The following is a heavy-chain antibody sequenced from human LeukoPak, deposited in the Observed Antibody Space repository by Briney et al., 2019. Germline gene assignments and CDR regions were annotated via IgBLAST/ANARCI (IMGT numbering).Heavy chain of an antibody. J-gene: IGHJ4*02. D-gene: IGHD6-6*01. CDR2: MYISGSP. V-gene: IGHV4-4*07. CDR1: GGSISDNY. CDR3: ARGRDSSSTFDY. Sequence: SETLSLTCTVSGGSISDNYWTWIRQPAGKGLEWIGRMYISGSPNYNPSLNSRVTMSLDPSNNQFSLRLSSVTAADTAVYYCARGRDSSSTFDYWGPGILVTVSS.